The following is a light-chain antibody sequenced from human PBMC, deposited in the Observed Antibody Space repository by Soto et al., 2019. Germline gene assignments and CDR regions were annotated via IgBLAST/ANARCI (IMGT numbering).Light chain of an antibody. CDR2: DAS. CDR1: QIVGNY. J-gene: IGKJ2*01. CDR3: QQYNDWPHT. Sequence: EIVMTQSPSTVSVSPGERATLSCRASQIVGNYLAWFQQRPGQAPRLLLYDASARANDVPARFSGSGSGTEFTLTISSLQSEDFAVYFCQQYNDWPHTFGQGTKLDIK. V-gene: IGKV3-15*01.